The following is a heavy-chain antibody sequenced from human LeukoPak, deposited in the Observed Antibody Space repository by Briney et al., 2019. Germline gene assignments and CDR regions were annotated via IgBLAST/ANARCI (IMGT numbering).Heavy chain of an antibody. Sequence: GASVKVSCKASGYTFTGYYMHWVRQAPGQGLEWMGWINPNSGDTNYAQKFQGRVTMTRDTSINTAYMEVSRLRYDDTAVYYCVRDGNFDYWGQGTLVTVSS. CDR2: INPNSGDT. J-gene: IGHJ4*02. CDR1: GYTFTGYY. D-gene: IGHD1-26*01. CDR3: VRDGNFDY. V-gene: IGHV1-2*02.